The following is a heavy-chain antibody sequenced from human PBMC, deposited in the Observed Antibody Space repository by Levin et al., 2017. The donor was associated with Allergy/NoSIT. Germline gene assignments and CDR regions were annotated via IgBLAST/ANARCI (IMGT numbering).Heavy chain of an antibody. Sequence: SQTLSLTCAVSGGSIRSGGYSWSWIRQPPGKGLEWIGYIYHSGSTYYNPSLKSRVTISVDRSKNQFSLKLSSVTAADTAVYYCARVVLLGGCWYFDLWGRGTLVTVSS. J-gene: IGHJ2*01. CDR1: GGSIRSGGYS. CDR3: ARVVLLGGCWYFDL. CDR2: IYHSGST. D-gene: IGHD3-10*01. V-gene: IGHV4-30-2*01.